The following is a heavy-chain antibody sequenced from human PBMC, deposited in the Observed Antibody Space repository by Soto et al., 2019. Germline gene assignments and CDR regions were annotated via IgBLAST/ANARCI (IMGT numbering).Heavy chain of an antibody. V-gene: IGHV1-3*01. CDR3: ASLYYYDGGGYSSLYSCYGVDV. Sequence: QVQLVQSGAEVKKPGASVKVSCKASGYTFTSYTMHWVRQAPGQRLEWMGWINAGNGNTKYSQRFLGRVTITRDTYESTSYMGLSSVRSEDTAVYYCASLYYYDGGGYSSLYSCYGVDVGGQWTTVTVS. D-gene: IGHD3-22*01. CDR1: GYTFTSYT. CDR2: INAGNGNT. J-gene: IGHJ6*02.